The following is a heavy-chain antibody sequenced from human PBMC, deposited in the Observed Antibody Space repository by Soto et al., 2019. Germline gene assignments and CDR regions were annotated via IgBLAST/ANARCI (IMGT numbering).Heavy chain of an antibody. CDR2: ITRSSSYI. J-gene: IGHJ4*02. CDR1: GFTFNTYS. D-gene: IGHD6-19*01. CDR3: ARDDGWLILDS. V-gene: IGHV3-21*06. Sequence: EVQLVESGGGPVKPGGSLRLSCAASGFTFNTYSMNWVRQAPGKGLEWVAFITRSSSYIYYADSMRGRFTLSRDNAKNSLYLQMNSLRAEDTAIYYCARDDGWLILDSLGQGTLVTVSS.